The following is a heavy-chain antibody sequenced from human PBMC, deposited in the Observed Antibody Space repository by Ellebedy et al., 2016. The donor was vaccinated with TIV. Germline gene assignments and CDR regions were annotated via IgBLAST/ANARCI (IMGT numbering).Heavy chain of an antibody. CDR3: AKTGSGGYYYDY. V-gene: IGHV3-9*01. CDR2: ISRDSAYI. J-gene: IGHJ4*02. CDR1: GFNFDDYA. Sequence: PGGSLRLSCAASGFNFDDYAMHWVRRAPGKGLEWVSDISRDSAYINYADSVKGRFTISRDNAKNSLYLQMNSLRAEDTAFYYCAKTGSGGYYYDYWGQGTLVTVSS. D-gene: IGHD3-22*01.